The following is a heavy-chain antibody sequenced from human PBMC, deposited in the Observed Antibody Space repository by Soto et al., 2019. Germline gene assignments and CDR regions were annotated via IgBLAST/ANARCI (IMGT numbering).Heavy chain of an antibody. CDR3: ARVNSGYDYAFDI. V-gene: IGHV1-2*02. CDR1: GYTFTSYG. CDR2: ISPYSGST. J-gene: IGHJ3*02. D-gene: IGHD5-12*01. Sequence: GASVKVSCKASGYTFTSYGISWVRQAPGQGLEWMGWISPYSGSTNYAQKFQGRVTMTRDTSISTAYMELGRLRSDDTAVYYCARVNSGYDYAFDIWGQGTMVTVSS.